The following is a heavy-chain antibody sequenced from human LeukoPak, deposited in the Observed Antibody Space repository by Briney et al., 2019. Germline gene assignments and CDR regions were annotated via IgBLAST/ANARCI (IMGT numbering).Heavy chain of an antibody. D-gene: IGHD1-1*01. Sequence: GGSLRLPCAASGFTFSSYGMHWVRQAPGKGLEWVAVIWYDGSKKYYADSAKGRFTISRDNSNNALYLQMDSLRAEDTAMYYCARYNSGTMDYWGQGALVTVSS. V-gene: IGHV3-33*01. CDR1: GFTFSSYG. CDR2: IWYDGSKK. J-gene: IGHJ4*02. CDR3: ARYNSGTMDY.